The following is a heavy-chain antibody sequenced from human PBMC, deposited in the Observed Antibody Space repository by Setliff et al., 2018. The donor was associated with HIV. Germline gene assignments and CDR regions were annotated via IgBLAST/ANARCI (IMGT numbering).Heavy chain of an antibody. CDR3: ARAGRSGSYNHYYYYYMDV. D-gene: IGHD1-26*01. CDR1: GYIFTDYY. CDR2: INPSGGST. V-gene: IGHV1-46*01. J-gene: IGHJ6*03. Sequence: ASVKVSCKASGYIFTDYYIHWVRQAPGQGLEWMGIINPSGGSTNYAQKFQGRVTMTRDTSTSTVYMELSSLRSEDTAVYYCARAGRSGSYNHYYYYYMDVWGKGTTVTVSS.